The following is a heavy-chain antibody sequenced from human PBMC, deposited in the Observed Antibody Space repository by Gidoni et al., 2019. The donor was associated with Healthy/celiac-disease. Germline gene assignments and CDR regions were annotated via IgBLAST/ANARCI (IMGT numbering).Heavy chain of an antibody. CDR2: IYYSGST. V-gene: IGHV4-39*01. J-gene: IGHJ6*04. CDR1: GCSIRSSSYY. CDR3: ARITSGWYAGYYYGMDV. D-gene: IGHD6-19*01. Sequence: QLQLQESGPGLVKTSETLSLTCTVSGCSIRSSSYYWGWIRQPPGKGLEWIGSIYYSGSTYYNPSLKSRVTISVDTSKNQFSLKLSSVTAADTAVYYCARITSGWYAGYYYGMDVWGKGTTVTVSS.